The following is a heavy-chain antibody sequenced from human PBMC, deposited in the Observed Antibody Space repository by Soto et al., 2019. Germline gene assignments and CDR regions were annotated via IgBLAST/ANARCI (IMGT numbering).Heavy chain of an antibody. J-gene: IGHJ4*02. CDR1: GYTFTSYD. D-gene: IGHD4-17*01. V-gene: IGHV1-8*01. CDR3: AGSGYGSVTTPLGY. Sequence: QVQLVQSGAEVKKPGASVKVSCKASGYTFTSYDINWVRQATGQGLEWMGWMNPNSGNTGYAQKFQGRVTMTRNTSIGTAYMELSSLGSEDTAVYYCAGSGYGSVTTPLGYWGQGTLVTVSS. CDR2: MNPNSGNT.